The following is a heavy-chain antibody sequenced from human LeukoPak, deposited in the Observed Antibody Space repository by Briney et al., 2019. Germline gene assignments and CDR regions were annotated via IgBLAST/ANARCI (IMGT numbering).Heavy chain of an antibody. J-gene: IGHJ4*02. CDR2: INWSGEST. CDR3: ARGGRGR. CDR1: GFTFDEYG. V-gene: IGHV3-20*04. D-gene: IGHD5-12*01. Sequence: PGGSLRLSCAASGFTFDEYGMTWVRQAPGKGLEWACGINWSGESTGYADSVKGRFTISRDNAKNSLYLQMNSLRADDTAIYYCARGGRGRWGQGTLVTVSS.